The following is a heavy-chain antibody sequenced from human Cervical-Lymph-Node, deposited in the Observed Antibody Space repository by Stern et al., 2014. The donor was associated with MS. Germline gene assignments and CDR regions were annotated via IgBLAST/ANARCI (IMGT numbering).Heavy chain of an antibody. Sequence: VQLVESGAEVKKPGASVTVSCRTSGYTFIDYYIHWVRQAPGQGLEWMGIINLSDGATTYAQKFQGRVTMTRDTSTNTAYMQLGSLTSEDTAVFFRAREGADNDAFDVWGQGTMVTVSS. CDR1: GYTFIDYY. D-gene: IGHD1-26*01. J-gene: IGHJ3*01. CDR2: INLSDGAT. CDR3: AREGADNDAFDV. V-gene: IGHV1-46*03.